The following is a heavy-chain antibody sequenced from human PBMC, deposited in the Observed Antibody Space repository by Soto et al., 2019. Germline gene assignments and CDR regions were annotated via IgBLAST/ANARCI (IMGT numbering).Heavy chain of an antibody. J-gene: IGHJ3*02. CDR3: AKWGGSYLFGALDI. CDR2: ISGSGGST. CDR1: GFTFSNSA. D-gene: IGHD2-15*01. V-gene: IGHV3-23*01. Sequence: GSLRLSCAASGFTFSNSAMSWVRQAPGKGLGWVSTISGSGGSTYYADSVKGRFTISRDNSKNTLYLQMNSLRAEDTAVYYCAKWGGSYLFGALDIWGQGTVVTGSS.